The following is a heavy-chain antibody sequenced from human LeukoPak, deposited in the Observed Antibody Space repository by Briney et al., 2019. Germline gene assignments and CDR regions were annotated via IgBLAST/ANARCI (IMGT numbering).Heavy chain of an antibody. CDR1: GGSFSGYY. Sequence: SETLSLTCAVYGGSFSGYYWSWIRQPPGKGLEWIGEINHSGSTNYNPSLKSRVTISVDTSKNQLSLKLSSVTAADTAVYYCARSVVPAATSFDPWGQGTLVTVSS. CDR2: INHSGST. V-gene: IGHV4-34*01. J-gene: IGHJ5*02. D-gene: IGHD2-2*01. CDR3: ARSVVPAATSFDP.